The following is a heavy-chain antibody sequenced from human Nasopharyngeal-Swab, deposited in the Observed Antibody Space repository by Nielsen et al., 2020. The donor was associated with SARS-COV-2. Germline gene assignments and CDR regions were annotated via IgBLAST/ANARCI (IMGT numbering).Heavy chain of an antibody. CDR2: ISYDGSNK. Sequence: GESLKISCAASGFTFSSYCMHWVRQAPGKGLEWVAVISYDGSNKYYADSVKGRFTISRDNSKNTLYLQMNSLRAEDTAVYYCAKLVRGVRTESKPFDYWGQGTLVTVSS. CDR1: GFTFSSYC. CDR3: AKLVRGVRTESKPFDY. V-gene: IGHV3-30*18. D-gene: IGHD3-10*01. J-gene: IGHJ4*02.